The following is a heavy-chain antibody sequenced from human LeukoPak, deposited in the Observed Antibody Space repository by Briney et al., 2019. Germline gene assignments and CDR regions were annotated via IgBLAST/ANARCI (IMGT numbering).Heavy chain of an antibody. CDR3: ARHIGGGIEDMDV. J-gene: IGHJ6*03. V-gene: IGHV4-59*08. CDR1: GGSIGTYY. CDR2: IYVTGT. D-gene: IGHD3-16*02. Sequence: SETLSLTCTVSGGSIGTYYWSWVRQSPGTGLEWIGYIYVTGTRYNPYLQSRVTISVDRSRNQFFLKMTSVTAADTAVYYCARHIGGGIEDMDVWGRGTKVTGSS.